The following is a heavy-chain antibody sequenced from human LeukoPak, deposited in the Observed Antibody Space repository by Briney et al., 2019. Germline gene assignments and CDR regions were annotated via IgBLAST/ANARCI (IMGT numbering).Heavy chain of an antibody. CDR3: ARWRYNWNGGWFDP. Sequence: GGSLRLSCAASGFTFSRYWMSWVRQAPGKGLEWVANIKQDGSEKDYVDSVKGRFTISRDNAKNSLYLQMNSLRAEDTAVYYCARWRYNWNGGWFDPWGQGTLVTVSS. CDR2: IKQDGSEK. D-gene: IGHD1-1*01. V-gene: IGHV3-7*01. CDR1: GFTFSRYW. J-gene: IGHJ5*02.